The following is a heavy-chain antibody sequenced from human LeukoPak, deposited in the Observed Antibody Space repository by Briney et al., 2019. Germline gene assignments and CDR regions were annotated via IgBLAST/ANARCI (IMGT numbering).Heavy chain of an antibody. CDR3: AREAVDTAMVDY. V-gene: IGHV1-18*01. Sequence: ASVKVSCKASGYTFTSYGISWVRQAPGQGLEWLGWISAYNGDTNYAQKLQGRVTMTPDTSTSTAYTELRSLRSDDTAVYYCAREAVDTAMVDYWGQGTLVTVSS. CDR1: GYTFTSYG. D-gene: IGHD5-18*01. CDR2: ISAYNGDT. J-gene: IGHJ4*02.